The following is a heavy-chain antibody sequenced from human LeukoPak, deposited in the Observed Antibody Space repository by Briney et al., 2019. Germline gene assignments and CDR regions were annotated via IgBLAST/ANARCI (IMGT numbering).Heavy chain of an antibody. D-gene: IGHD6-13*01. CDR1: GFTFSSYA. CDR3: AKDRTPSGIAAAGTKVDY. J-gene: IGHJ4*02. CDR2: ISGSGGST. V-gene: IGHV3-23*01. Sequence: GGSLRLSCAASGFTFSSYAMSWVRQAPGKGLEWVSAISGSGGSTYYADSVKCRFTISRDNSKNTLYLQMNSLRAEDTAVYYCAKDRTPSGIAAAGTKVDYWGQGTLVTVSS.